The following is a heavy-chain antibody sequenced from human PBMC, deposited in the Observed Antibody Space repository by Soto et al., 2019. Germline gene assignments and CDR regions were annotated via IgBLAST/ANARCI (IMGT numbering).Heavy chain of an antibody. D-gene: IGHD2-2*01. J-gene: IGHJ5*02. CDR1: GFSLSTSGVG. Sequence: QITLKESGPTLVNPTQTLTLTCTFSGFSLSTSGVGVGWIRQPPGKALEWLALIYWNDDKRYSPSLKSRLTITKDTSKNQVVLTMTNMDPVDTATYYCAHSREDIVVVPAALGNNWFDPWGQGTLVTVSS. CDR2: IYWNDDK. CDR3: AHSREDIVVVPAALGNNWFDP. V-gene: IGHV2-5*01.